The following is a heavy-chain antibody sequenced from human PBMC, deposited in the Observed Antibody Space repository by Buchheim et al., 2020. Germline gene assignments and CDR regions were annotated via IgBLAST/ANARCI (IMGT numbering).Heavy chain of an antibody. CDR1: GGSISRAGYY. J-gene: IGHJ4*02. Sequence: QVQLHESGPGLVKPSQTLSLTCAVSGGSISRAGYYWSWVRQHPEKGLEWIGYIYDSGSTYYNPSLKSRVTISVDTSKTQFSLKLSSVTAADTAVYYCARSDYFDYWGQGTL. CDR3: ARSDYFDY. V-gene: IGHV4-31*11. CDR2: IYDSGST.